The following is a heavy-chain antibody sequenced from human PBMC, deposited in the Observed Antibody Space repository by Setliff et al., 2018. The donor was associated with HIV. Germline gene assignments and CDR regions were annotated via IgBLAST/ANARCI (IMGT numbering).Heavy chain of an antibody. V-gene: IGHV4-39*01. CDR2: VYYSGNT. CDR1: GGSISTTSYY. D-gene: IGHD6-13*01. Sequence: SETLSLTCTVSGGSISTTSYYWGWIRQSPEKGLEWIGTVYYSGNTYYNPSLKSLVTISVDTSKSQFSLNLSSVTAADTAVYYCARHHYSSPYSASNIWGQGTMVTVSS. CDR3: ARHHYSSPYSASNI. J-gene: IGHJ3*02.